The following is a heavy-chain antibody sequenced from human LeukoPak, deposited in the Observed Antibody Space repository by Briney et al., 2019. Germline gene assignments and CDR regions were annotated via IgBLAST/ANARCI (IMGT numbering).Heavy chain of an antibody. CDR1: GGSISSYY. CDR3: ARQIVVVVAAQGWFDP. V-gene: IGHV4-59*08. CDR2: IYYSGST. D-gene: IGHD2-15*01. J-gene: IGHJ5*02. Sequence: KPSETLSLTCTVSGGSISSYYWSWIRQPPGKGLEWIGYIYYSGSTNYNPSLKSRVTISVDTSKNQFSLKLSSVTAADTAVYYCARQIVVVVAAQGWFDPWGQGTLVTVSS.